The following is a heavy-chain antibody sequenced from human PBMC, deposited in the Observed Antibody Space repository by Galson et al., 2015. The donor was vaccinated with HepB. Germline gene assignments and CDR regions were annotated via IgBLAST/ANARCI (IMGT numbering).Heavy chain of an antibody. CDR1: GFTFSSYA. CDR2: ISYDGSNK. Sequence: SLRLSCAVSGFTFSSYAVHWVRQAPGKGLEWVAVISYDGSNKHYADSVKGRFTISRDNSKNTLYLQMNSLTAEDTAMYYCARAQRVLGWLPPLDYWGQGTLVTVSS. CDR3: ARAQRVLGWLPPLDY. J-gene: IGHJ4*02. D-gene: IGHD3-3*01. V-gene: IGHV3-30*04.